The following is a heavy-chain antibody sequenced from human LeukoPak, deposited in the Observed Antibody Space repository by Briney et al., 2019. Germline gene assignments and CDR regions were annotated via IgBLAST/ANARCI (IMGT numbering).Heavy chain of an antibody. Sequence: GGSLRLSCAASGFTFSGYGMHWVRQAPGKGLEWVAVISYDGSNKYYAGSVKGRFTISRDNSKNTLYLQMNSLRAEDTAVYYCAKVGYSYGEDFDYWGQGTLVTVSS. CDR2: ISYDGSNK. J-gene: IGHJ4*02. V-gene: IGHV3-30*18. CDR1: GFTFSGYG. CDR3: AKVGYSYGEDFDY. D-gene: IGHD5-18*01.